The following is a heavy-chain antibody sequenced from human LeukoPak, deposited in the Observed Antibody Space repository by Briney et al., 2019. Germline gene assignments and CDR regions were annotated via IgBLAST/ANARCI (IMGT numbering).Heavy chain of an antibody. CDR1: GYTLTELS. D-gene: IGHD3-22*01. CDR3: ATAAMIVHPWVWFDP. CDR2: FDPEDGET. V-gene: IGHV1-24*01. J-gene: IGHJ5*02. Sequence: ASVKVSCKVSGYTLTELSVHWVRQAPGKGLEWMGGFDPEDGETIYAQKFQGRVTMTEDTSTDTAYMELSSLRSEDTAVYYCATAAMIVHPWVWFDPWGQGTLVTVSS.